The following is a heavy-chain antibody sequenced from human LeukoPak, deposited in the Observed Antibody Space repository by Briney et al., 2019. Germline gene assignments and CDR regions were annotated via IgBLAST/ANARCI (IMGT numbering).Heavy chain of an antibody. V-gene: IGHV3-21*01. CDR3: AKGLAIFGVVTFDY. CDR2: ISSSSSYI. D-gene: IGHD3-3*01. Sequence: GGSLRLSCAASGFTFSSYSMNWVRQAPGKGLEWVSSISSSSSYIYYADSVKGRFTISRDNAKNSLYLQMNSLRAEDTAVYYCAKGLAIFGVVTFDYWGQGTLVTVSS. CDR1: GFTFSSYS. J-gene: IGHJ4*02.